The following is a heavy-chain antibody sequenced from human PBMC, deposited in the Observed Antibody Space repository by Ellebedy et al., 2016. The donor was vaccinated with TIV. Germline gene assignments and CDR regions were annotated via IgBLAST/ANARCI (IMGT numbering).Heavy chain of an antibody. Sequence: PGGSLRLSCEASGYTFTTYWIAWVRQMPGKGLEWMGIIHPHDSDTSNSPSFKGQVTIPADKSINTSYLQWSSLKASDTAIYYCASRYSYDSASDYWGQGTLVAVSS. V-gene: IGHV5-51*01. J-gene: IGHJ4*02. CDR2: IHPHDSDT. CDR3: ASRYSYDSASDY. CDR1: GYTFTTYW. D-gene: IGHD3-22*01.